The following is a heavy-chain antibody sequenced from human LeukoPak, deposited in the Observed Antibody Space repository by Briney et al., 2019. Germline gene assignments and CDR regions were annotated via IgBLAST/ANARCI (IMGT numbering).Heavy chain of an antibody. J-gene: IGHJ4*02. D-gene: IGHD3-22*01. CDR3: AKERGTMIVVYYFDY. Sequence: GRSLRLSCAASGFTFDDYAMHWVRQAPGKGLEWVSGISWNSGSIGYADSVKGRFTISRDNAKNSLYLQMNSLRAEDTALYYCAKERGTMIVVYYFDYGGQETLVTVSS. V-gene: IGHV3-9*01. CDR1: GFTFDDYA. CDR2: ISWNSGSI.